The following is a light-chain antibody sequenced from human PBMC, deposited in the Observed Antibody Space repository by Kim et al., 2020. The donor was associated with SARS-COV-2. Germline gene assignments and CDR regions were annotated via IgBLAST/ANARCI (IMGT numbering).Light chain of an antibody. CDR3: QQYSTTPPT. J-gene: IGKJ4*01. CDR1: RSLVYTSKRKNY. CDR2: WAS. Sequence: ATINCKSRRSLVYTSKRKNYLAWYQQRPGQAPQLLLYWASTRASGVPDRFSGSGSETEFTLTINSLQVEDVAVYYCQQYSTTPPTFGGGTKVDIK. V-gene: IGKV4-1*01.